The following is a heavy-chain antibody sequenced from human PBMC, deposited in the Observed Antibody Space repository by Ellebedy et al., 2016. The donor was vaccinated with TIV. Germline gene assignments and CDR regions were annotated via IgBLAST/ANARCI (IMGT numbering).Heavy chain of an antibody. CDR3: SGSPLGGDQH. D-gene: IGHD3-16*01. CDR1: GFTFSGST. CDR2: IRSKTYSYET. V-gene: IGHV3-73*01. Sequence: GESLKISCAASGFTFSGSTLHWVRQASGKGLEWVGRIRSKTYSYETSYGASVSGRFTIPRDDSKNTAYLQMNSLKIEDTSVYSCSGSPLGGDQHWGQGTRVTVSS. J-gene: IGHJ1*01.